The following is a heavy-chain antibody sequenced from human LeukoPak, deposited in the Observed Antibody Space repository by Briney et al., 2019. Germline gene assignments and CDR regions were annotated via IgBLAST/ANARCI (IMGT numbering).Heavy chain of an antibody. CDR2: IYRGGST. J-gene: IGHJ3*02. V-gene: IGHV3-53*01. CDR3: ARDRDHGDYVGAFDI. Sequence: GGSLRLSCTASGFTFSNAWMSWVRQAPGKGLEWVSPIYRGGSTYYADSVKGRFTISRDNSKNTLYLQMNTLRAEDTAVYYCARDRDHGDYVGAFDIWGQGTMVTVSS. CDR1: GFTFSNAW. D-gene: IGHD4-17*01.